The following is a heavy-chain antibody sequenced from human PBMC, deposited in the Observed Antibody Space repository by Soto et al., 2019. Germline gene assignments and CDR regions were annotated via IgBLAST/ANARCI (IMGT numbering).Heavy chain of an antibody. Sequence: QITLKESGPTLVKPTQTLTLTGTFSGFSLSTSGAGVGWIRQPPGKALEWLALIYWDDDKRYSTSLTSRLTITQDTTKNQVALTMTNIDAVDTASYYCAQNQLLWDWFEPWGKGTLVTVSS. V-gene: IGHV2-5*02. CDR1: GFSLSTSGAG. D-gene: IGHD2-2*01. CDR3: AQNQLLWDWFEP. J-gene: IGHJ5*02. CDR2: IYWDDDK.